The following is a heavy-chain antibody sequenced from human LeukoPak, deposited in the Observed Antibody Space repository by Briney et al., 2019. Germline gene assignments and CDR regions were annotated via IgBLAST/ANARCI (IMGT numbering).Heavy chain of an antibody. CDR1: GFTFDDYA. Sequence: PGGSLRLSCAASGFTFDDYAMHWVRQAPGKGLEWVSLISGDGGSTYYADSVKGRFTISRDNSKNSLYLQMNSLRTEDTALYYCAKDMGGGIAAAGYYYGMDVWGQGTTVTVSS. CDR2: ISGDGGST. CDR3: AKDMGGGIAAAGYYYGMDV. V-gene: IGHV3-43*02. J-gene: IGHJ6*02. D-gene: IGHD6-13*01.